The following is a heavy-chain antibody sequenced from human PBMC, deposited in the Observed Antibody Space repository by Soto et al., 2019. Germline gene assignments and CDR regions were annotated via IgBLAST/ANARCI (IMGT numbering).Heavy chain of an antibody. D-gene: IGHD5-18*01. Sequence: EVQLVESGGGLAQPGGSVRLSCAASKFTITSYWMHWVRKAPGKGLVWVSRINSDGRSISYADAVKGRFTISRDNAKNTRYLQMNSLSVEDTAVYYCARAVSHGYVLRGMDVWGQGTTVPVFS. J-gene: IGHJ6*02. CDR3: ARAVSHGYVLRGMDV. V-gene: IGHV3-74*01. CDR2: INSDGRSI. CDR1: KFTITSYW.